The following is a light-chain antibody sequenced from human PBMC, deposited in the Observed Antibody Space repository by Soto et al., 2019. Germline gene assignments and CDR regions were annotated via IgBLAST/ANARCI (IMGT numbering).Light chain of an antibody. CDR3: CSYTTTSTRV. CDR1: SSDVGAYNY. J-gene: IGLJ1*01. CDR2: DVS. Sequence: QSVLTQPASVSGSPGQSITVSCTGTSSDVGAYNYVSWYQQHPGKAPKLMIYDVSNRPSGVSNRFSGSKSGNTASLTISGLQAEDEADYYCCSYTTTSTRVFGTGTKLTVL. V-gene: IGLV2-14*01.